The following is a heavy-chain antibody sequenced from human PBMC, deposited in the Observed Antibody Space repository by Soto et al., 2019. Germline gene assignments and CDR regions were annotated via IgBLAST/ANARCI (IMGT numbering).Heavy chain of an antibody. Sequence: SVKVSCKASGGTFSSYAISWVRQAPGQGLEWMGGIIPIFGTANYAQKFQGRVTITADESTSTAYMELSSLRSEDTAVYYCASALIVVVANYYYYGMDVWGHGTTVTVSS. CDR2: IIPIFGTA. CDR1: GGTFSSYA. V-gene: IGHV1-69*13. CDR3: ASALIVVVANYYYYGMDV. D-gene: IGHD2-15*01. J-gene: IGHJ6*02.